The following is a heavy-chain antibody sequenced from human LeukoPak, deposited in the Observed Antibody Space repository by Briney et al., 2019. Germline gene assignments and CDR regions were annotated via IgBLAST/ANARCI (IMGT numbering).Heavy chain of an antibody. D-gene: IGHD3-16*01. V-gene: IGHV3-53*01. CDR1: GFTVSSNY. Sequence: GGSLRLSCAASGFTVSSNYMSWVRQAPGKGLEWVSVIYSGGSTYYADSVKGRFTISRDNSKNTLYLQMNSLRAEDTAVYYCARALGGYYGMDVWGQGTTVTFSS. J-gene: IGHJ6*02. CDR2: IYSGGST. CDR3: ARALGGYYGMDV.